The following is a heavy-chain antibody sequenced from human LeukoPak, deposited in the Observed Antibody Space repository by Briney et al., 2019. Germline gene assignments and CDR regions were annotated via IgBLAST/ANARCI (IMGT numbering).Heavy chain of an antibody. D-gene: IGHD2-2*01. CDR2: IYPGDSDT. Sequence: PGESLKISCRGSGYSFSTNWIGWVRQMPGTGLEWMGIIYPGDSDTRYTPSFQGQVTMSADKSINTAYLQWSSLKASDTAMYYCARRQGCSPTSCPPDYWGQGTLVTVSP. V-gene: IGHV5-51*01. CDR3: ARRQGCSPTSCPPDY. CDR1: GYSFSTNW. J-gene: IGHJ4*02.